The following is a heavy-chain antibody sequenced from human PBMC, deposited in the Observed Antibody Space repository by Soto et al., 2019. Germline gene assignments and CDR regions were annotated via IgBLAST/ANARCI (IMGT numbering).Heavy chain of an antibody. D-gene: IGHD2-2*01. Sequence: SVKVSCKAPGGTFSSYAISWVRQAPGQGLEWMGGIIPISDTTNYAQKFQGRVTITADESTSTAYMELSSLRSEDTAVYYCARSQGSSTSLEIYYYYYYGMDVWGQGTTVTVSS. CDR3: ARSQGSSTSLEIYYYYYYGMDV. CDR1: GGTFSSYA. CDR2: IIPISDTT. J-gene: IGHJ6*02. V-gene: IGHV1-69*13.